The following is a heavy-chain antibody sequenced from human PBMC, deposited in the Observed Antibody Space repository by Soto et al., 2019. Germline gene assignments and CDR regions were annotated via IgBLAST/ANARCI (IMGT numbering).Heavy chain of an antibody. V-gene: IGHV4-59*01. CDR3: ARLRCSGGSCYSGQTGWFDP. CDR1: GGSISSYY. Sequence: PSETLSLTCTVSGGSISSYYWSWIRQPPGKGLEWIGYIYYSGSTNYNPSRKSRVTISVDTSKNQFSLKLSSVTAADTAVYYCARLRCSGGSCYSGQTGWFDPWGQGTLVTVSS. J-gene: IGHJ5*02. D-gene: IGHD2-15*01. CDR2: IYYSGST.